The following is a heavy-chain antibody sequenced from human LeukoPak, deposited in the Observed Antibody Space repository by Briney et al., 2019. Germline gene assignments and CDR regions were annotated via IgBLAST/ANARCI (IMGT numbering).Heavy chain of an antibody. CDR1: GFTFSSYW. Sequence: GGSLRLSCAASGFTFSSYWMHWVRQAPGKGLVWVSRINGDGSSTSYADSVKGRFTISRDNAKNTLYLQMNSLRAEDTAVYYRARNWNNDYWGQGTLVTVSS. V-gene: IGHV3-74*01. J-gene: IGHJ4*02. CDR3: ARNWNNDY. CDR2: INGDGSST. D-gene: IGHD1/OR15-1a*01.